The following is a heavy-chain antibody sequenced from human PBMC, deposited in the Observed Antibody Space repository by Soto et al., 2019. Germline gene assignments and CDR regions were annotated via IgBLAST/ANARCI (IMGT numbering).Heavy chain of an antibody. CDR2: IYYSGST. Sequence: SETLSLTCTVSGGSISSGGYYWSWIRQHPGKGLEWIGYIYYSGSTYYNPSLKSQVTISVDTSKNQFSLKLSSVTAADTAVYYCARDNTDTAAAGTIYYYYGMDVWGQGTTVTVSS. J-gene: IGHJ6*02. V-gene: IGHV4-31*01. D-gene: IGHD6-13*01. CDR3: ARDNTDTAAAGTIYYYYGMDV. CDR1: GGSISSGGYY.